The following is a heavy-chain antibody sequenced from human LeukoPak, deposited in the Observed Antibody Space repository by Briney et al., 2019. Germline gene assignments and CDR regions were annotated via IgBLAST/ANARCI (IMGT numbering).Heavy chain of an antibody. CDR3: ARSGFPYYYDSSGYYYAFDI. V-gene: IGHV4-59*01. J-gene: IGHJ3*02. D-gene: IGHD3-22*01. CDR2: IYYSGST. CDR1: GGSISSYY. Sequence: KASETLSLTCTVSGGSISSYYWSWIRQPPGKGLEWIGYIYYSGSTNYNPSLKSRVTISVDTSKNQFSLRLSSVTAADTAVYYCARSGFPYYYDSSGYYYAFDIWGQGTMVTVSS.